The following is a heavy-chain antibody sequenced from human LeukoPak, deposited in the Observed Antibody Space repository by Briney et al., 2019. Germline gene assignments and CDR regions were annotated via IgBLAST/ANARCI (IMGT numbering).Heavy chain of an antibody. CDR3: ARGGYYGSGNDFRFDP. D-gene: IGHD3-10*01. CDR1: AGSISSYY. V-gene: IGHV4-59*01. J-gene: IGHJ5*02. Sequence: SETLSLTCTVSAGSISSYYRSWIRQSAGKGLECIGYIHYTGSTNYNPSLKSRVTISVETSKNQFSLKLKSVTAADTAVYYCARGGYYGSGNDFRFDPWGQGTLVTVSS. CDR2: IHYTGST.